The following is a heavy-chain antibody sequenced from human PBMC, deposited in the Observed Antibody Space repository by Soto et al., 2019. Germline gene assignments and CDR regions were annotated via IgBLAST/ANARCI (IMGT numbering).Heavy chain of an antibody. CDR1: GYSFTSYW. Sequence: PGESLKISCKGSGYSFTSYWIGWVRQMPGKGLEWMGIIYPGDSDTRYSPPFQGQVTISADKSISTAYLQWSSLKASDTAMYYCAKLWSVLGLYQPVVAATHFAYGGQGTLVTVSS. CDR3: AKLWSVLGLYQPVVAATHFAY. D-gene: IGHD2-15*01. J-gene: IGHJ4*02. CDR2: IYPGDSDT. V-gene: IGHV5-51*01.